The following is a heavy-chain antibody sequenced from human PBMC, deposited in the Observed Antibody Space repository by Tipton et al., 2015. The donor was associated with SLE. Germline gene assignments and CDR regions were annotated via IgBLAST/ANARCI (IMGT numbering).Heavy chain of an antibody. Sequence: TLSLTCTVSGGSISSYFWSWIRQPPGLGLEWIGHISYSGSTNYNPSLKSRVTISVDTSKNQFSLKLNSVTPADTAVYYCARSPGRSYFDYWGQGTLVTASS. CDR1: GGSISSYF. J-gene: IGHJ4*02. CDR2: ISYSGST. CDR3: ARSPGRSYFDY. V-gene: IGHV4-59*08.